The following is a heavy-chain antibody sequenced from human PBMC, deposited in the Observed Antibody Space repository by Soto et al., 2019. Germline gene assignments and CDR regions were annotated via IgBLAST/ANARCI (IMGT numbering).Heavy chain of an antibody. CDR3: ALASRYCSGGSCYVHY. Sequence: PGESLKISCKGSGYSFTSYWIGWVRQMPGKGLEWMGIIYPGDSDTRYSPSFQGQVTISADKSISTAYLQWSSLKASDTAMYYCALASRYCSGGSCYVHYWGQGPLVPGSS. CDR2: IYPGDSDT. V-gene: IGHV5-51*01. CDR1: GYSFTSYW. D-gene: IGHD2-15*01. J-gene: IGHJ4*02.